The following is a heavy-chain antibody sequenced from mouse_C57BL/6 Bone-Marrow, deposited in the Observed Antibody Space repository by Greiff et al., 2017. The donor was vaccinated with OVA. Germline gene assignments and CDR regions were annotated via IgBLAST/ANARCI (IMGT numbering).Heavy chain of an antibody. J-gene: IGHJ3*01. CDR1: GYTFTSYW. CDR3: ARDYYGSSYGFAY. Sequence: QVHVKQSGAELVRPGTSVKLSCKASGYTFTSYWMHWVKQRPGQGLEWIGVIDPSDSYTNYNQKFKGKATLTVDTSSSTAYMQLSSLTSEDSAVYYCARDYYGSSYGFAYWGQGTLVTVSA. CDR2: IDPSDSYT. D-gene: IGHD1-1*01. V-gene: IGHV1-59*01.